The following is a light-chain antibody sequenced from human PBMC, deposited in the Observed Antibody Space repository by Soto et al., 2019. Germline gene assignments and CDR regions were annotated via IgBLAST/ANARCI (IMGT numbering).Light chain of an antibody. V-gene: IGLV1-47*01. J-gene: IGLJ1*01. CDR2: RIN. CDR1: SSNIGSNY. CDR3: CSFTSSNTHV. Sequence: QSVLTQPPSASGTPGQSVTISCSGSSSNIGSNYVYWYQQLPGTAPKLLIYRINQRPSGVPDRFSGSKSGTSASLAISGLRSEDEADYYCCSFTSSNTHVFGTGTKLTVL.